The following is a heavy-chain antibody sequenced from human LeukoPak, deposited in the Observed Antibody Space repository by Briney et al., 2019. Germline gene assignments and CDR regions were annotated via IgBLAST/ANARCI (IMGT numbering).Heavy chain of an antibody. CDR2: IIPIFGTA. CDR3: AREAMGIVVVPAPGAFDI. CDR1: GGTFSSYA. D-gene: IGHD2-2*03. V-gene: IGHV1-69*13. Sequence: SVKVSCKASGGTFSSYAISWVRQAPGQGLEWMGGIIPIFGTANYAQKFQGRVTITADESTSTACMELSSLRSEDTAVYYCAREAMGIVVVPAPGAFDIWGQGTMVTVSS. J-gene: IGHJ3*02.